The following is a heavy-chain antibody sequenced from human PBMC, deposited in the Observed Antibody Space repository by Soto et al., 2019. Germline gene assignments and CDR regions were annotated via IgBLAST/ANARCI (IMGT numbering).Heavy chain of an antibody. CDR2: IYYSGTT. V-gene: IGHV4-30-4*01. CDR3: AREPYNYHSSGYYDH. J-gene: IGHJ5*02. D-gene: IGHD3-22*01. CDR1: GGSISSGDYY. Sequence: SETLSLTCTVSGGSISSGDYYWSWIRQPPGKGLEWIGYIYYSGTTYYNPSLKSRVTISLDTSKNQFSLKLTSVTAADTAVYYCAREPYNYHSSGYYDHWGQGTLDTV.